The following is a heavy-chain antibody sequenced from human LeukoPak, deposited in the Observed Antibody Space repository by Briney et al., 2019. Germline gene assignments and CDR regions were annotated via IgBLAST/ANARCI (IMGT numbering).Heavy chain of an antibody. D-gene: IGHD3-10*02. CDR1: GFTFSSYW. Sequence: GGSLRPSCAASGFTFSSYWMSWVRQAPGKGLEWVANIKQDGSEKYYVDSVKGRFTISRDNAKNSLYPQMNSLRAEDTAVYYCAELGITMIGGVWGKGTTVTISS. CDR2: IKQDGSEK. V-gene: IGHV3-7*01. CDR3: AELGITMIGGV. J-gene: IGHJ6*04.